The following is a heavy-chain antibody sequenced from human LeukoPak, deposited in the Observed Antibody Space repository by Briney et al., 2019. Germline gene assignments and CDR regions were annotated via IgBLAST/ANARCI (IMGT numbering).Heavy chain of an antibody. J-gene: IGHJ4*02. CDR3: AKDLTPVGATPYYFDY. Sequence: GRSLRLSCAASGFTFSSYAMSWVRQAPGKGLEWVSAISGSGGSTYYADSVKGRFTISRDNSKNTLYLQMNSLRAEDTAVYYCAKDLTPVGATPYYFDYWGQGTLVTVSS. D-gene: IGHD1-26*01. CDR2: ISGSGGST. V-gene: IGHV3-23*01. CDR1: GFTFSSYA.